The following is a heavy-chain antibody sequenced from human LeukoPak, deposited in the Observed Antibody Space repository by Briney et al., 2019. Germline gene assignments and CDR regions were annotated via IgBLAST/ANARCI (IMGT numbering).Heavy chain of an antibody. CDR1: GYTFTSYG. V-gene: IGHV1-18*01. CDR3: ARAYGGNDVVY. Sequence: GASVKVSCKASGYTFTSYGISWVRQAPGQGLEWMGWISAYNGNTNYAQKLQGRVTITTDESTSTAYMELSSLRSEDTAVYYCARAYGGNDVVYWGQGTLVTVSS. D-gene: IGHD4/OR15-4a*01. J-gene: IGHJ4*02. CDR2: ISAYNGNT.